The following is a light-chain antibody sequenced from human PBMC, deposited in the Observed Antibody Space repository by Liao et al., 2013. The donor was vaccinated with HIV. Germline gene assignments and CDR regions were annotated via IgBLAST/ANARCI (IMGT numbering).Light chain of an antibody. CDR2: EDS. Sequence: SYELTQPPSVSVSPGQTASIPCSGDKLGDKYVCWYQQKPGQSPVLVIYEDSKRPSGIPERFSASNSGNTATLTISGTQAMDEADYYCQAWDSTYVVFGGGTKLTVV. J-gene: IGLJ2*01. V-gene: IGLV3-1*01. CDR3: QAWDSTYVV. CDR1: KLGDKY.